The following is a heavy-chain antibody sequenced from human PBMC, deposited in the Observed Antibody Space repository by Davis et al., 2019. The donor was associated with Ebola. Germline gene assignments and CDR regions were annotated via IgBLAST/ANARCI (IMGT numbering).Heavy chain of an antibody. CDR1: GISVRINH. V-gene: IGHV3-53*01. Sequence: GESLKISCAVSGISVRINHMSWVRQAPGKGLEWVAVLYSSTTSYADSVKGRFTISRDNSKNTLYLQMNGLRAEDTAVYYCARPHSAATQYGMDVWGQGTTVTVSS. CDR3: ARPHSAATQYGMDV. D-gene: IGHD6-13*01. CDR2: LYSSTT. J-gene: IGHJ6*02.